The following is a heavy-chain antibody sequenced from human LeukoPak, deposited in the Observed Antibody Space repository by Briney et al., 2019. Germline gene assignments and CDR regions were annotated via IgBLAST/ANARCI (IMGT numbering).Heavy chain of an antibody. D-gene: IGHD5-18*01. CDR3: VRCSYGLGLADY. CDR1: GGSFSGYY. Sequence: PSETLSLTCAVYGGSFSGYYWSWIRQPPGKGLEWIGEINHSGSTNYSPSLKSRVTISVDTSRNQFSLRLSSVTAADTAVYYCVRCSYGLGLADYWGQGTLVTVSS. V-gene: IGHV4-34*01. CDR2: INHSGST. J-gene: IGHJ4*02.